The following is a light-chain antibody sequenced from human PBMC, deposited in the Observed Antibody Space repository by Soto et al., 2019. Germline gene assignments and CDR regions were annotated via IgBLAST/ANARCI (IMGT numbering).Light chain of an antibody. CDR3: QQYSTSLT. CDR1: QSVXXT. CDR2: GAS. V-gene: IGKV3-15*01. J-gene: IGKJ4*02. Sequence: TXSVXPGEXVILXXRASQSVXXTLACYQQKPGQAPRLLIRGASTRATGVPARFSGSXSXTXFTLTISSLQSEDFAVYYCQQYSTSLTFGGGTTLEXK.